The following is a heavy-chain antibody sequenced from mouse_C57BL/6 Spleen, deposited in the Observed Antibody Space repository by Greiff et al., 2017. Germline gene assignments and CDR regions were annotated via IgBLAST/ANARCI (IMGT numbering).Heavy chain of an antibody. V-gene: IGHV5-6*01. J-gene: IGHJ4*01. CDR2: ISSGGSYT. Sequence: EVMLVESGGDLVKPGGSLKLSCAASGFTFSSYGMSWVRQTPDKRLEWVATISSGGSYTYYPDSVKVRFTISRDNAKNTLYLQMSSLKSEDTAMYYCARQDGRGAMDYWGQGTSVTVSS. CDR3: ARQDGRGAMDY. D-gene: IGHD2-3*01. CDR1: GFTFSSYG.